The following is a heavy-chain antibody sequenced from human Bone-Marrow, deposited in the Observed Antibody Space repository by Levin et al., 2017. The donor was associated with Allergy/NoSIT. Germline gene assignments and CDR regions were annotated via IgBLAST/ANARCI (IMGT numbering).Heavy chain of an antibody. D-gene: IGHD3-3*01. CDR1: GHTFISYG. V-gene: IGHV1-18*01. J-gene: IGHJ4*02. CDR3: ARVGRATNECWRGFPYYFLDY. CDR2: ISADNGKT. Sequence: ASVKVSCKASGHTFISYGVSWVRQAPGQGLEWMGWISADNGKTNYAQKLQGRVTMTIDRSTSTAYMELRSLGSDDTAVYYCARVGRATNECWRGFPYYFLDYWGPGTLLTVSS.